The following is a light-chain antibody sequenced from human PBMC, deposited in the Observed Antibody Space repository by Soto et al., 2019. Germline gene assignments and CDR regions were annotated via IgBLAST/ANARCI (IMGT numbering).Light chain of an antibody. Sequence: EIVLTQSPGTLALSPGERATLSCRASQSVSSNYLAWHQQKPGQAPRLLIYGASSRATGIPDRFSGSGSGTDFTLTISRLEPEDFAGYYCQQYGSSTQYTFGQGTKLEIK. J-gene: IGKJ2*01. CDR3: QQYGSSTQYT. V-gene: IGKV3-20*01. CDR1: QSVSSNY. CDR2: GAS.